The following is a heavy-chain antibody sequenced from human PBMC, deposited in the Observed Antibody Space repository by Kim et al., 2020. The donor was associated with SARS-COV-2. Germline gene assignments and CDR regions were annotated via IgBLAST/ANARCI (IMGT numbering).Heavy chain of an antibody. J-gene: IGHJ6*02. CDR3: ARDTVDTAMVNNGMDV. V-gene: IGHV4-59*01. Sequence: SETLSLTCTVSGGSISSYYWSWIRQPPRTGLEWNGYIYYSGSTNYNPYLKSRVTIPVDTSKNQFSLKLSSVTAADAAVYYCARDTVDTAMVNNGMDVWGQGTTVTVSS. D-gene: IGHD5-18*01. CDR2: IYYSGST. CDR1: GGSISSYY.